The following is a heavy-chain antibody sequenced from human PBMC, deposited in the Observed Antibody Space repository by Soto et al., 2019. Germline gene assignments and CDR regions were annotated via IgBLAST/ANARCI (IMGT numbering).Heavy chain of an antibody. CDR1: GFTFSDAW. D-gene: IGHD4-17*01. J-gene: IGHJ4*02. V-gene: IGHV3-15*01. CDR3: AKDYPTGTTNTFFDL. Sequence: GGSLRLSCAASGFTFSDAWMSWVRQAPGKGLEWVGRIKRRADGGTTDYAAPVKGRFTISRDDSKNTLFLQMNSLKTDDTAVYYCAKDYPTGTTNTFFDLWGLGTLVTVSS. CDR2: IKRRADGGTT.